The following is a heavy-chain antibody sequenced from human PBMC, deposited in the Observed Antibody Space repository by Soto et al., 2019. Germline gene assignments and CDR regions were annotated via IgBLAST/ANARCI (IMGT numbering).Heavy chain of an antibody. D-gene: IGHD5-18*01. CDR2: ITGSGSEA. Sequence: GRSLRLSCAGSGFTFGNYGMNWVRQAPGKGLECVSTITGSGSEAFYTASVEGRFTISRDNSKNTLFLHMSSLTADDTAVYYCTKRARDGYNSPLDYWGQGTLVTVSS. CDR1: GFTFGNYG. J-gene: IGHJ4*02. V-gene: IGHV3-23*01. CDR3: TKRARDGYNSPLDY.